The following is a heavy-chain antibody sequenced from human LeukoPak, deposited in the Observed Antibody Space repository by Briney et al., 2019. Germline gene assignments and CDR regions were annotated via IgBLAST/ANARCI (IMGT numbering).Heavy chain of an antibody. CDR1: NGSISIYY. D-gene: IGHD4-17*01. CDR2: ISASGST. V-gene: IGHV4-4*07. Sequence: PSETLSLTCTVSNGSISIYYWSWVLQPAGKGLEWIGRISASGSTNYNPSLKSRVTMSLDTSKNQFSLKLSSVTAADTAVYYCAREITVTRPFDYWGPGTLVTVSS. CDR3: AREITVTRPFDY. J-gene: IGHJ4*02.